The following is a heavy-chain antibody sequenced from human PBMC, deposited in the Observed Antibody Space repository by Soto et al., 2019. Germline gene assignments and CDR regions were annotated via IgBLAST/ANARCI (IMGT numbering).Heavy chain of an antibody. CDR3: AKDQDFELVVLGDYFDY. V-gene: IGHV3-23*01. CDR2: ISGSGGST. Sequence: GGSLRLSCAASGFTFSSYAMSWVRQAPGKGLEWVSAISGSGGSTYYADSVKGRFTISRDNSKNTLYLQMNSLRAEDTAVYYCAKDQDFELVVLGDYFDYWGQGTLVTVSS. J-gene: IGHJ4*02. CDR1: GFTFSSYA. D-gene: IGHD3-16*01.